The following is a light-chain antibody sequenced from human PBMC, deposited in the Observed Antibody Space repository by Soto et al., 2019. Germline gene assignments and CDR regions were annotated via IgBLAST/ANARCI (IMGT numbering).Light chain of an antibody. CDR2: GNK. Sequence: QSVLTQPPSVSGAPGQIVTISCTGSSSNIGAGSDVHWYQQSPGRVPKLLVYGNKHRPSGVPDRFSASKSGTSASLAITGRQADDEADYYCRSYVKNLIGEVFGGGTKLTVL. J-gene: IGLJ2*01. V-gene: IGLV1-40*01. CDR3: RSYVKNLIGEV. CDR1: SSNIGAGSD.